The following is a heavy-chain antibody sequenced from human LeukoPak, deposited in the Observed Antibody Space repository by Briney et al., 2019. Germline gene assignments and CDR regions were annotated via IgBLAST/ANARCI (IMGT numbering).Heavy chain of an antibody. D-gene: IGHD3-9*01. CDR3: AGDREFDWLSYPYYYYYGMDV. CDR1: GFTFSSYA. CDR2: ISYDGSNK. Sequence: GRSLRLSCAASGFTFSSYAMHWIRQAPGKGLEWVAVISYDGSNKYYADSVKGRFTISRDNSKNTLYLQMNSQRAEDTAVYYCAGDREFDWLSYPYYYYYGMDVWGKGTTVTVSS. J-gene: IGHJ6*04. V-gene: IGHV3-30*04.